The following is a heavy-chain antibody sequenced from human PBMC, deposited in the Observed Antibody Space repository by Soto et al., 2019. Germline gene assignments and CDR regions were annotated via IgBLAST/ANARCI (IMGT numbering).Heavy chain of an antibody. J-gene: IGHJ6*02. CDR1: GYTFSSCG. CDR2: ISAIYGTA. D-gene: IGHD3-22*01. CDR3: ARDSTMIVVVITDYYYGMDV. Sequence: PVNASCPSSGYTFSSCGISWLRKAPGQGLEWMGWISAIYGTANYAQKFQGRVTITADKSTSTAYMELSSLRSDDTAVYYCARDSTMIVVVITDYYYGMDVWGQGTTVTVSS. V-gene: IGHV1-69*06.